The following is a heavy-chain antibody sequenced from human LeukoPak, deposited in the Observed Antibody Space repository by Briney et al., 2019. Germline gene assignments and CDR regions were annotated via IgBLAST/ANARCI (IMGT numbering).Heavy chain of an antibody. CDR3: ANWPHDAFDI. Sequence: GGFLRLSCAASGFTFSSYGMHWVRQAPGKGLEWVAAISYDGSNKYYADSVKGRFTISRDNSKNTLYLQMNSLRVEDTAVYYCANWPHDAFDIWGQGTMVTVSS. CDR1: GFTFSSYG. CDR2: ISYDGSNK. V-gene: IGHV3-30*18. J-gene: IGHJ3*02.